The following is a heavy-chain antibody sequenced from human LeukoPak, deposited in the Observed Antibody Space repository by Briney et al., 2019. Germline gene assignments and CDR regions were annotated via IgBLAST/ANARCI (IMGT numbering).Heavy chain of an antibody. CDR1: GFTFGDYA. CDR2: FSGSGGST. Sequence: PGGSLRLSCTASGFTFGDYAMSWFRQAPGKGLEWVSAFSGSGGSTYYANSVKGRFTISRDNSKNTLYLQMNSLRAEDTAVYYCARSGLSRFGFWGQGTLVTVSS. J-gene: IGHJ4*02. D-gene: IGHD2/OR15-2a*01. CDR3: ARSGLSRFGF. V-gene: IGHV3-23*01.